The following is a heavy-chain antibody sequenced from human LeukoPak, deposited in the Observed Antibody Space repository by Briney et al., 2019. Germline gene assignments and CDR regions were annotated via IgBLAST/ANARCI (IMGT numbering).Heavy chain of an antibody. J-gene: IGHJ6*04. CDR2: INSGGSTT. D-gene: IGHD3-10*02. CDR1: GFIFSRYW. V-gene: IGHV3-74*01. Sequence: GGSLRLSCAASGFIFSRYWMHWVRQAPGKGLVWVLRINSGGSTTSYADSVKGRFTISRDNAKNTLYLQMNSLRAEDTAVYYCAELGITMIGGVWGKGTTVTISS. CDR3: AELGITMIGGV.